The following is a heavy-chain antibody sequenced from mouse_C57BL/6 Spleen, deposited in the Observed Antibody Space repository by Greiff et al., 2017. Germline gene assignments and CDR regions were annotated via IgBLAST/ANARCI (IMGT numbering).Heavy chain of an antibody. CDR3: ARKYYGSSYDAMDY. D-gene: IGHD1-1*01. Sequence: VQVVESGPELVKPGASVKISCKASGYSFTSYYIHWVKQRPGQGLEWIGWIYPGSGNTKYNEKFKGKATLTADTSSSTAYMQLSSQTSEDSAVYYCARKYYGSSYDAMDYWGQGTSVTVSS. V-gene: IGHV1-66*01. CDR2: IYPGSGNT. CDR1: GYSFTSYY. J-gene: IGHJ4*01.